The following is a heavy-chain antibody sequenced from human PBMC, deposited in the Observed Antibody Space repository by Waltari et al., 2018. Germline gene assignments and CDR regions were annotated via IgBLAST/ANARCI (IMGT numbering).Heavy chain of an antibody. CDR1: GGSISSSSYY. V-gene: IGHV4-39*07. Sequence: QLQLQESGPGLVKPSETLSLTCTVSGGSISSSSYYWGWIRQPPGKGLEWIGGIYSRGSTYYNPSLKSRVTISVDTSKNQFSLNVSSVTAADTAVYYCARERYGDYGYWGQGTLVTVSS. CDR3: ARERYGDYGY. J-gene: IGHJ4*02. CDR2: IYSRGST. D-gene: IGHD4-17*01.